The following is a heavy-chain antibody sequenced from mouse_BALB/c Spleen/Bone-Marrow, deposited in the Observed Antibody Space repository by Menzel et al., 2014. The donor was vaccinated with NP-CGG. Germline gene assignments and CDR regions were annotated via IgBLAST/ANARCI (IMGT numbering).Heavy chain of an antibody. D-gene: IGHD1-1*01. CDR2: IAPGSGST. V-gene: IGHV1S41*01. J-gene: IGHJ4*01. CDR3: ARSYYGRAMDY. Sequence: DLVKPGASVKLSCKASGYTFTSYWINWIKQRPGQGLERIGRIAPGSGSTYYNEMFKGKATLTVDTSSSTAYIHLSSLSSEDSAVYFCARSYYGRAMDYWGQGTSVTVSS. CDR1: GYTFTSYW.